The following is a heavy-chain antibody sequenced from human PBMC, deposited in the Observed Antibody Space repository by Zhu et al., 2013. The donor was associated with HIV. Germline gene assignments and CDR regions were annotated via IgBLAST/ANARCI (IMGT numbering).Heavy chain of an antibody. J-gene: IGHJ3*02. CDR1: GYTLTDYY. D-gene: IGHD3-22*01. CDR3: ARDPRLTAFNYADGRNYYYAFDI. CDR2: INPTSAGT. V-gene: IGHV1-2*02. Sequence: ASVKVSCKTSGYTLTDYYIYWVRQAPGQGLEWMGWINPTSAGTKYAQKFQGRVTMTRDTSINTAYMELSRLRFDDTAVYFCARDPRLTAFNYADGRNYYYAFDIWGQGTMVTVSP.